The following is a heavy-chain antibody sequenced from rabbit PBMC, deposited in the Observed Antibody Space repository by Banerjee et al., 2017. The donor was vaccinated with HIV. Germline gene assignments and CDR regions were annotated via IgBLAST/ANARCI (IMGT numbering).Heavy chain of an antibody. J-gene: IGHJ4*01. CDR2: IYSGSSNGP. CDR3: ARGVYIGGTIPTYFNL. V-gene: IGHV1S45*01. D-gene: IGHD1-1*01. Sequence: QEQLVESGGGLVQPEGSLTLTCIASGFSFSSSYYMCWVRQAPGKGLEWIACIYSGSSNGPYYASWAKSRFTISKTSSTTVTLQMTSLTAADTATYFCARGVYIGGTIPTYFNLWGPGTLVTVS. CDR1: GFSFSSSYY.